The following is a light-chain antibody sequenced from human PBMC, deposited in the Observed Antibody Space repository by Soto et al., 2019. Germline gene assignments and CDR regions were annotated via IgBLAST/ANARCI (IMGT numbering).Light chain of an antibody. Sequence: EIVMTQSPATLSVSPGDRASLSCRASQSISTNLAWYQQKPGQAPRLLIYDASTRATGIPARFSGSGSGTEFTLSISSVQSEDFAIFYCQQYNRWPRTFGQGTKVDIK. V-gene: IGKV3-15*01. CDR3: QQYNRWPRT. CDR2: DAS. J-gene: IGKJ1*01. CDR1: QSISTN.